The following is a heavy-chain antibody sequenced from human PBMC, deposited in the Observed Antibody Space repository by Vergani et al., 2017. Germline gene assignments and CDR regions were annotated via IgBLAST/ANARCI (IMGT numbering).Heavy chain of an antibody. CDR3: AKQREFSSGWELDY. CDR2: IQYSGNRQ. Sequence: QVQLLESGGGVVRPGGSLRLSCEASGFTSFSYGMHWVRQDPGKGLEWVAFIQYSGNRQVYADSVKGRFTISRDNPNNTLYLHLTSLRTEDTAMYYCAKQREFSSGWELDYWGQGTLVSVSS. V-gene: IGHV3-30*02. D-gene: IGHD6-19*01. CDR1: GFTSFSYG. J-gene: IGHJ4*02.